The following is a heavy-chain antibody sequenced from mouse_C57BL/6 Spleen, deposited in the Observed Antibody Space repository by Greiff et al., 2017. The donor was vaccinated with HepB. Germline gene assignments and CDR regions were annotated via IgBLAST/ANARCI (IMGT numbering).Heavy chain of an antibody. V-gene: IGHV14-4*01. D-gene: IGHD2-1*01. J-gene: IGHJ3*01. CDR3: TAGGNYWFAY. CDR2: IDPENGDT. CDR1: GFNIKDDY. Sequence: VQLKESGAELVRPGASVKLSCTASGFNIKDDYMLWVKQRLEQGLEWIGWIDPENGDTEYASKFQGMATITADTSSNTAYLQLSSLTSEDTAVYYCTAGGNYWFAYWGQGTLVTVSA.